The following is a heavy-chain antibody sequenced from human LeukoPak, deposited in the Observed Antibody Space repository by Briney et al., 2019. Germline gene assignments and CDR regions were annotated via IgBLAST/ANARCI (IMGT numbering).Heavy chain of an antibody. V-gene: IGHV4-34*01. CDR1: GGSFSNHY. CDR2: INHSGST. D-gene: IGHD6-19*01. CDR3: ARMKYTSGWASKYYYYVDV. J-gene: IGHJ6*03. Sequence: SETLSLTCAVYGGSFSNHYWSWIRQPPGKGLEWIGEINHSGSTNYSPSLKSRVTISVDTSKNQFSLKVSSMTAADTAVYYCARMKYTSGWASKYYYYVDVWGKGTTVTVSS.